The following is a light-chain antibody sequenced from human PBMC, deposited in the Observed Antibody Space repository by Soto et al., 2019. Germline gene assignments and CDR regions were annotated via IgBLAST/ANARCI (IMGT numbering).Light chain of an antibody. Sequence: DIQMTQSPSSLSASVGDRVTITCRASQGISDYLAWNQQKPGKVPKLLMFAAATLQSGVPFRFSGSGSGTDFTLTISSLQPENVATYYCQNCNSVTPALTFGGGTKVEIK. CDR3: QNCNSVTPALT. J-gene: IGKJ4*01. CDR1: QGISDY. CDR2: AAA. V-gene: IGKV1-27*01.